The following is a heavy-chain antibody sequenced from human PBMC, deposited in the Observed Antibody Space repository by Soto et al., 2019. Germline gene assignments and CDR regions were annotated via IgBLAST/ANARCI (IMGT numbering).Heavy chain of an antibody. CDR3: AKAGYSSSWSAFDY. D-gene: IGHD6-13*01. J-gene: IGHJ4*02. V-gene: IGHV3-23*01. Sequence: GGSLRLSCAASGFTFSSYAMIWVRQAPGKGLEWVSVISVSGGSTYYADSVKGRFTISRDNSKNTLYLQMNSLRAEDTAVYYCAKAGYSSSWSAFDYWGQGTLVTVSS. CDR2: ISVSGGST. CDR1: GFTFSSYA.